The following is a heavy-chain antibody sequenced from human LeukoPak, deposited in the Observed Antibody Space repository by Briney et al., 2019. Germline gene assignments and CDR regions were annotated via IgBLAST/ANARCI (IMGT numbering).Heavy chain of an antibody. CDR3: AKNWPQDYYDSSGYPDWYFDF. V-gene: IGHV3-23*01. D-gene: IGHD3-22*01. CDR2: ISGSGGST. CDR1: GFTFSSYA. Sequence: PGGSLRLSCAASGFTFSSYAMSWVRQAPGKGLEWVSAISGSGGSTYYADSVKGRFTISRDNSKNTLYLQMNSLRAEDTAVYYCAKNWPQDYYDSSGYPDWYFDFWARGPLVTVSS. J-gene: IGHJ2*01.